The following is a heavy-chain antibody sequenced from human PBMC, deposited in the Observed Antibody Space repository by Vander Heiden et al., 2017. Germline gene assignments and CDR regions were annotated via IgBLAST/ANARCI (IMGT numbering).Heavy chain of an antibody. D-gene: IGHD3-10*01. J-gene: IGHJ4*02. CDR3: ARAGYYREDY. Sequence: EVQLVESGGGLVQPGGSLRLACAASGFTCSSDWMHWVRQAPGKGLVWVSRLNPDGTSTSYAESLKGRFTTSRDNTKNTLYLQMNSLGAEDTAVYYCARAGYYREDYWGQGTLVTVSS. V-gene: IGHV3-74*01. CDR1: GFTCSSDW. CDR2: LNPDGTST.